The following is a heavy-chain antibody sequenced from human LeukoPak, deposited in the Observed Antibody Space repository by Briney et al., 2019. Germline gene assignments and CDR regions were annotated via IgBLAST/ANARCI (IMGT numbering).Heavy chain of an antibody. D-gene: IGHD1-1*01. V-gene: IGHV3-53*01. CDR3: AKRPFGRPGYFDY. J-gene: IGHJ4*02. CDR2: IYRDGST. Sequence: GGSLRLSCAASGFTVSNSYMTWVRQAPGKGLEWVSVIYRDGSTYYADSVKGRFTISRDNSKNTLYLQMNSLRAEDTAVYYCAKRPFGRPGYFDYWGQGTLVTVSS. CDR1: GFTVSNSY.